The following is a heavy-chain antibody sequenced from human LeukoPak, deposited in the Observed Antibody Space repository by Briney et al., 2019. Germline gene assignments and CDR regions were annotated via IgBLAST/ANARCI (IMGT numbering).Heavy chain of an antibody. D-gene: IGHD3-10*01. Sequence: GASVKVSCKASGYTFTSYGISWVRQAPGQGLEWMGWISAYNGNTNYAQKLQGRVTMTTDTSTGTAYMELRSLRSDDTAVYYCARDRFGELSYYYGMDVWGQGTTVTVSS. J-gene: IGHJ6*02. CDR3: ARDRFGELSYYYGMDV. V-gene: IGHV1-18*01. CDR2: ISAYNGNT. CDR1: GYTFTSYG.